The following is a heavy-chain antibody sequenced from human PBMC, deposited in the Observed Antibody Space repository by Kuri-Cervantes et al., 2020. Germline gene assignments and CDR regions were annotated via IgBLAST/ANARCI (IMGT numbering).Heavy chain of an antibody. CDR1: GYTFTNYV. J-gene: IGHJ4*02. CDR2: INPSGGST. V-gene: IGHV1-46*01. Sequence: SVKVSCKSSGYTFTNYVISWVRQAPGQGLEWMGIINPSGGSTSYAQKFQGRVTMTRDTSTSTVYMELSSLRSEDTAVYYCARDVYDSSGYRRGFDYWGQGTLVTVSS. CDR3: ARDVYDSSGYRRGFDY. D-gene: IGHD3-22*01.